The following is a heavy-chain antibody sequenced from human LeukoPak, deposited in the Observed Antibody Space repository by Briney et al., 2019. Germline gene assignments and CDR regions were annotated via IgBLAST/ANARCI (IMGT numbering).Heavy chain of an antibody. D-gene: IGHD6-19*01. CDR1: GYTFTSYG. V-gene: IGHV1-18*01. Sequence: GASVKVSCKASGYTFTSYGISWVRQAPGQGLEWMGWISAYNGNTKYAQKLQGRVTMTTDTSTSTAYMELRSLRADDTAVYYCARVHSSGWYRGYYFDYWGQGTLVTVSS. CDR3: ARVHSSGWYRGYYFDY. CDR2: ISAYNGNT. J-gene: IGHJ4*02.